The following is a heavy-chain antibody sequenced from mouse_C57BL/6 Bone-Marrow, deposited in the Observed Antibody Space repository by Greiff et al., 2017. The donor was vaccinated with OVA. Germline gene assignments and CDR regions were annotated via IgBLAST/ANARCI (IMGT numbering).Heavy chain of an antibody. V-gene: IGHV14-4*01. CDR3: TSYGNFDY. CDR1: GFNIKDDY. Sequence: VQLKESGAELVRPGASVKLSCTASGFNIKDDYMPWVKQRPEQGLEWIGWIDPENGDTEYASKFQGKATITADTSSNTAYLQLSSLTSEDTAVYYCTSYGNFDYWGKGTTLTVSS. D-gene: IGHD2-1*01. CDR2: IDPENGDT. J-gene: IGHJ2*01.